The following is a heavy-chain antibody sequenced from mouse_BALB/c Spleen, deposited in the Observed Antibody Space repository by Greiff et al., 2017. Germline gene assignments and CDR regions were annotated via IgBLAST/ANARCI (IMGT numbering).Heavy chain of an antibody. CDR2: ISSGGST. Sequence: EVKLMESGGGLVKPGGSLKLSCAASGFTFSSYAMSWVRQTPEKRLEWVASISSGGSTYYPDSVKGRFTISRDNARNILYLQMSSLRSEDTAMYYCARDGTTVAHWYFDVWGAGTTVTVSS. CDR3: ARDGTTVAHWYFDV. D-gene: IGHD1-1*01. V-gene: IGHV5-6-5*01. J-gene: IGHJ1*01. CDR1: GFTFSSYA.